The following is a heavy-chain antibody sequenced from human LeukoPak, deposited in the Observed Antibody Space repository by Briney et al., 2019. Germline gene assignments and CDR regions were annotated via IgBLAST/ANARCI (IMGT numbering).Heavy chain of an antibody. J-gene: IGHJ4*02. CDR3: TTTAYSSAWRFDY. CDR2: IYASGSA. D-gene: IGHD6-19*01. V-gene: IGHV4-4*07. Sequence: PSETLSLTCIVSGGXSGGSITNYYCTWIRQPAGKGLEWIGRIYASGSAAYNPSLYSRVSMSVDTSKDRFSLKLNSVTAADTAVYYCTTTAYSSAWRFDYWGQGALVTVSS. CDR1: GGSITNYY.